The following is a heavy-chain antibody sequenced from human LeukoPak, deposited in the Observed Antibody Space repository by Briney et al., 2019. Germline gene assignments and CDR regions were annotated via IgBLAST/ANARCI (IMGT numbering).Heavy chain of an antibody. CDR3: AREDYYGSGSYMRYFYYYDMDV. Sequence: GGSLRLSCAASGFTLSSYGMNWVRQAPGKGREWVSPMSGSDSLKYYADSVKGRFTISRDDAKNSLYLQMDSLRAEDTALYYCAREDYYGSGSYMRYFYYYDMDVWGKGTTVTVSS. CDR2: MSGSDSLK. J-gene: IGHJ6*04. V-gene: IGHV3-48*03. D-gene: IGHD3-10*01. CDR1: GFTLSSYG.